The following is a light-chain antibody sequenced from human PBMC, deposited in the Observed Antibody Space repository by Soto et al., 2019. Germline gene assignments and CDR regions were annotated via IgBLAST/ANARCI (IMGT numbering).Light chain of an antibody. CDR2: LGS. CDR1: QSLLHSNGYNY. CDR3: MQAGQSPRT. J-gene: IGKJ1*01. Sequence: DIVMTQSPLSLPVTPGEPASISCRSSQSLLHSNGYNYLDWYLQKPGQSPQLLIYLGSNRASGVPDRFSGSGSGTDFTLNTSRVEAEDVGVYSYMQAGQSPRTFGQGTTVDIK. V-gene: IGKV2-28*01.